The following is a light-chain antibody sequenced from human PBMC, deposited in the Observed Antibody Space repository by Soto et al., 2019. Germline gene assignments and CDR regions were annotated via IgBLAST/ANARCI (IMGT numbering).Light chain of an antibody. CDR3: CSFAGSATWV. CDR2: DVD. Sequence: QSVLTQPRSVSGSPGQSVTISCTGTSRDVGGYNLVSWYKQHPGKAPKLMISDVDKRPSGVPDRFSGSKFGNTASLTISGLQAEDEADYYCCSFAGSATWVFGGGTKLTVL. V-gene: IGLV2-11*01. CDR1: SRDVGGYNL. J-gene: IGLJ3*02.